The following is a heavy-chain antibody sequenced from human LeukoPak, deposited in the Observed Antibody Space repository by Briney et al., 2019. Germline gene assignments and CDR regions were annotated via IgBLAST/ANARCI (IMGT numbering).Heavy chain of an antibody. Sequence: SETLSLTRTVSGDSISSSSYYWGWIRQPPGKGLEWIGTIYYSGSTYYSPSLESRVTISIDTSKNQFSLRLNSVTAADTAVYYCARVLPQWLARYYFDCWGQGTLVTVSS. CDR1: GDSISSSSYY. CDR3: ARVLPQWLARYYFDC. J-gene: IGHJ4*02. V-gene: IGHV4-39*01. CDR2: IYYSGST. D-gene: IGHD6-19*01.